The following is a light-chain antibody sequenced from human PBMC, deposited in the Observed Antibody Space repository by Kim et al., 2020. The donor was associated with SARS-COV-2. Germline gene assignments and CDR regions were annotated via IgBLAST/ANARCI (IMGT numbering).Light chain of an antibody. CDR1: NLRNYY. Sequence: SSELTQDPAVSVALGQTVKITCQGDNLRNYYASWYQQKPGQAPLLVIYNKDRRPSGVPDRFSASSPGNTASLTITGTQAEDEADYYCNSRGVSDDYIVVFGGGTQLTVL. J-gene: IGLJ2*01. V-gene: IGLV3-19*01. CDR3: NSRGVSDDYIVV. CDR2: NKD.